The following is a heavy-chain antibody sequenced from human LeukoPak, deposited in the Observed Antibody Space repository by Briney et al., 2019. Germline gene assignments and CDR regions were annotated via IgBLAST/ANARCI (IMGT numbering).Heavy chain of an antibody. CDR2: INAGNGNT. CDR1: GYTFTSYA. D-gene: IGHD2-2*02. CDR3: ARGGSGCSSTSCYTRFDP. Sequence: GASVKVSCKASGYTFTSYAMHWVRQAPGQRLEWMGWINAGNGNTKYSQKFQGRVTITRDTSASTAYMELSSLRSEDTAVYYCARGGSGCSSTSCYTRFDPWGQGTPVTVSS. J-gene: IGHJ5*02. V-gene: IGHV1-3*01.